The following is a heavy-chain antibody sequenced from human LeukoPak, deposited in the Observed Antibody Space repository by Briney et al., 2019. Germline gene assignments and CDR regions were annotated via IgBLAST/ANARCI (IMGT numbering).Heavy chain of an antibody. CDR1: GFIFSNYW. CDR2: LNSDVSRI. J-gene: IGHJ4*02. V-gene: IGHV3-74*01. Sequence: VQLVESGGDLVQPGGSLRLSCETSGFIFSNYWMHWVRQAPGKGLEWISRLNSDVSRISYADSVKGRFTISRDNAKNTLFLQMNSLRAEDTAVYYCARGASTNGGNYLFDWWGQGTLVTVSS. D-gene: IGHD4-23*01. CDR3: ARGASTNGGNYLFDW.